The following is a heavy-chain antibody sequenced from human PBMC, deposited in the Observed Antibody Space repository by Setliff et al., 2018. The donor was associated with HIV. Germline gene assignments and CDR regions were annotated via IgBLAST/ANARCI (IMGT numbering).Heavy chain of an antibody. D-gene: IGHD6-13*01. Sequence: ASVKVSCKISGYTLTELSIHWVRQAPGKGLEWMANFDPEDGETFYAQKFQGRLTMTEGTSTDTAYMELSSLRSDDTAMYYCATDPGYSSTWYSESFQHWGQGTVVTV. CDR3: ATDPGYSSTWYSESFQH. J-gene: IGHJ1*01. CDR1: GYTLTELS. V-gene: IGHV1-24*01. CDR2: FDPEDGET.